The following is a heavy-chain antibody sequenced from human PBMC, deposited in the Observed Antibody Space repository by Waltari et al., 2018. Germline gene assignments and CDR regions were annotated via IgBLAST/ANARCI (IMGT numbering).Heavy chain of an antibody. CDR2: INQSEST. CDR1: VGSFSYYY. Sequence: QVQLQQWGAGLLKPSETLSLTCAVYVGSFSYYYWNWIRQPPGKELEWIGEINQSESTNYTPPLKSRVTISLDTSKSQVSLKLSSVTAADTAVYYCAGVLAAAGTFGFDYWGQGTLVTVSS. CDR3: AGVLAAAGTFGFDY. D-gene: IGHD6-13*01. J-gene: IGHJ4*02. V-gene: IGHV4-34*01.